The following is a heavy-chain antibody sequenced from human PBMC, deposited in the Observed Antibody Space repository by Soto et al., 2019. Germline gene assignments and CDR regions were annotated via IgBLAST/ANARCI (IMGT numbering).Heavy chain of an antibody. CDR3: AKDKGGLYSSGWCRDY. J-gene: IGHJ4*02. Sequence: PGGSLRLSCAASGFTFSSYSMNWVRQAPGKGLEWVSYISSSSSTIYYADSVKGRFTISRDNAKNSLYLQMNSLRDEDTAVYYSAKDKGGLYSSGWCRDYWGQGTLVTVSS. CDR1: GFTFSSYS. V-gene: IGHV3-48*02. D-gene: IGHD6-19*01. CDR2: ISSSSSTI.